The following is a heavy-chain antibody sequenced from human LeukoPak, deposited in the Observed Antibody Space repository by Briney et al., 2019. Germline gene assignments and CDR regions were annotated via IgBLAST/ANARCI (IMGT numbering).Heavy chain of an antibody. V-gene: IGHV3-64*01. Sequence: GGTLRLFCAASGFTLSRCAMQWVRQAPGQGLEYVSGISNDGGSTYYASSVKGRFTISRDNSKNTLYLQMATLRVEDMAVYYCAALTEGYWGQGTLVTVSS. J-gene: IGHJ4*02. D-gene: IGHD1-14*01. CDR1: GFTLSRCA. CDR2: ISNDGGST. CDR3: AALTEGY.